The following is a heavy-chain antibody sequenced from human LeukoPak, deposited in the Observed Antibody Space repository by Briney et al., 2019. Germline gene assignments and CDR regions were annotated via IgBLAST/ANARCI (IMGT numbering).Heavy chain of an antibody. CDR3: ARDRFYQLRDDAFDI. D-gene: IGHD2-2*01. CDR2: IYYSGIT. CDR1: GGPISSGGYY. V-gene: IGHV4-31*03. J-gene: IGHJ3*02. Sequence: SQTLSLTCTVSGGPISSGGYYWSWIRQHPGKGLEWIGYIYYSGITYYNPSLKSRVTRSVDTSKNQFSLKLSSVTAADTAVYYCARDRFYQLRDDAFDIWGQGTMVTVSS.